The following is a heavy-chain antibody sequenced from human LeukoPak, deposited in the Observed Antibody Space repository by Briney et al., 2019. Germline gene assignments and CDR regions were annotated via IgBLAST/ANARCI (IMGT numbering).Heavy chain of an antibody. Sequence: PGESLKISCEGSGYNIDSYLIAWVRPVPGKGLEWMGIMNPSDFDIRKSPSFQGQVTISVDQSISTAYLEWSSLKASDTAIYYCARQSGYYAFDFWGQGTLVTVSS. D-gene: IGHD3-22*01. V-gene: IGHV5-51*01. CDR3: ARQSGYYAFDF. CDR1: GYNIDSYL. J-gene: IGHJ4*02. CDR2: MNPSDFDI.